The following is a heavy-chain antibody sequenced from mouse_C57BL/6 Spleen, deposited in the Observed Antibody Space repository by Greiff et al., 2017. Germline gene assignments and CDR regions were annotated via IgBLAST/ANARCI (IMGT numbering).Heavy chain of an antibody. D-gene: IGHD2-1*01. Sequence: EVQLQQSGPELVKPGASVKISCKASGYTFTDYYMNWVKQSPGKSLEWIGDINPNNGGTSYNQKFKGKATLTVDTSSSTAYMELSSLTSEDSAVYYCARGPGNYLYYDALAYWGQGTSVTVSS. CDR1: GYTFTDYY. V-gene: IGHV1-26*01. CDR2: INPNNGGT. J-gene: IGHJ4*01. CDR3: ARGPGNYLYYDALAY.